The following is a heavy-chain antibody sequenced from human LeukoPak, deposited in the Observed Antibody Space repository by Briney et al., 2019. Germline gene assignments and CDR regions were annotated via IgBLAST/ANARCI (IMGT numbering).Heavy chain of an antibody. CDR2: IYYSGST. J-gene: IGHJ4*02. V-gene: IGHV4-59*01. CDR1: GGSISSYY. D-gene: IGHD1-26*01. Sequence: PSETLSLTCTVSGGSISSYYWSWIRQPPGKGLEWIRYIYYSGSTNYNPSLKSRVTISVDTSKNQFSLKLSSVTAADTAVYYCARTGGGSYPILFDYWGQGTLVTVSS. CDR3: ARTGGGSYPILFDY.